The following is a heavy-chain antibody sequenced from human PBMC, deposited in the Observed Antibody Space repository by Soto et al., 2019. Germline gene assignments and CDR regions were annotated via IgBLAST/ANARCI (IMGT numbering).Heavy chain of an antibody. D-gene: IGHD1-26*01. CDR3: GRGRSGQIVVFF. V-gene: IGHV1-2*02. CDR1: GYTFTGHY. J-gene: IGHJ4*02. Sequence: ASVKVSCKASGYTFTGHYIHWVRQAPEQGPEWMGEIGPETGATRYAQKFQGRVTMTRGMSITTVYMELNNLSPDDTAVYYCGRGRSGQIVVFFWGQGTPVTVSS. CDR2: IGPETGAT.